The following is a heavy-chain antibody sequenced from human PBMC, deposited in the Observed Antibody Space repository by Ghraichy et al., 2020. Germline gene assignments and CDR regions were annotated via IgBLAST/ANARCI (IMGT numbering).Heavy chain of an antibody. CDR2: ISGSGGST. Sequence: GGSLRLSCAASGFTFSSYAMSWVRQAPGKGLEWVSAISGSGGSTYYADSVKGRFTISRDNSKNTLYLQMNSLRAEDTAVYYCAKDLAALYYYYGMDVWGQGTTVTVSS. J-gene: IGHJ6*02. CDR3: AKDLAALYYYYGMDV. CDR1: GFTFSSYA. D-gene: IGHD6-13*01. V-gene: IGHV3-23*01.